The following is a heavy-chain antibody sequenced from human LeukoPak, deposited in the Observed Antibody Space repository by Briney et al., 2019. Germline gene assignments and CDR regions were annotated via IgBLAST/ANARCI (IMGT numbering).Heavy chain of an antibody. CDR1: GYTLTELS. J-gene: IGHJ6*02. V-gene: IGHV1-24*01. Sequence: GASVKVSCKVSGYTLTELSMHWVRQAPGKGLEWMGGSDPEDGETIYAQKFQGRVTMTEDTSTDTAYMELSSLRSEDTAVYYCARGGVVVPAALVGYYYYGMDVWGQGTTVTVSS. CDR3: ARGGVVVPAALVGYYYYGMDV. D-gene: IGHD2-2*01. CDR2: SDPEDGET.